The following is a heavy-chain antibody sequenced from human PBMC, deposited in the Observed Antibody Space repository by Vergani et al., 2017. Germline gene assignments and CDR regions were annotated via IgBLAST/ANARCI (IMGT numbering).Heavy chain of an antibody. J-gene: IGHJ4*02. V-gene: IGHV4-59*01. D-gene: IGHD6-19*01. CDR3: AGESYSSGWYYFDY. Sequence: QVQLQESGPGLVKPSETLSLTCTVSGGSISSYYWSWIRQPPGKGLEWIGYIYYSGSTNYNPSLKSRVTISVDTSKNQFSLKLSSVTAADTAVYYCAGESYSSGWYYFDYWGQGTLVTXSS. CDR1: GGSISSYY. CDR2: IYYSGST.